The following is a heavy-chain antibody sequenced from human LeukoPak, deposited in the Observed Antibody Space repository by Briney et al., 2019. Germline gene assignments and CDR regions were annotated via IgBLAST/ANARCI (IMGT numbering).Heavy chain of an antibody. CDR3: ALPLRDGDFYFDY. V-gene: IGHV3-74*01. Sequence: PGGSLRLSCAASGFTFSNYWMHWVRQAPGKGLVWVSRINRDGRSTNYADSVKGRFTISRDNAKNTVFLQMNSLRAEDTAVYYCALPLRDGDFYFDYWRQGALVTVSS. D-gene: IGHD4-17*01. CDR1: GFTFSNYW. J-gene: IGHJ4*02. CDR2: INRDGRST.